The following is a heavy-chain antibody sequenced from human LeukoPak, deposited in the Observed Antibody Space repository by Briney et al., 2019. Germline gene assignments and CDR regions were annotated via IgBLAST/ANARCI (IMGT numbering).Heavy chain of an antibody. Sequence: GWTLRLSCADTGFTISSYWMSGVRQATGKGVERLANIKQDGNEKYYVDSVKGRFTSSRDNSKNTLYLQMNSLRGEYTAVYYCAKDAGYDIFTNGGFDPSGQGTLGTVSS. V-gene: IGHV3-7*01. CDR3: AKDAGYDIFTNGGFDP. J-gene: IGHJ5*02. D-gene: IGHD3-9*01. CDR1: GFTISSYW. CDR2: IKQDGNEK.